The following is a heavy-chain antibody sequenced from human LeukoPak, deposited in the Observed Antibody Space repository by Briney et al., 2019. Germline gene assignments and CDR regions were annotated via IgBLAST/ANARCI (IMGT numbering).Heavy chain of an antibody. V-gene: IGHV4-34*01. D-gene: IGHD6-19*01. CDR1: GGSFSGYY. CDR2: INHSGST. Sequence: NASETLSLTCAVYGGSFSGYYWGWIRQPPGKGLEWIGEINHSGSTNYNPSLKSRVTISVDTSKNQFSLKLSSVTAADTAVYYCARETSGWYVYYFDYWGQGTLVTVSS. J-gene: IGHJ4*02. CDR3: ARETSGWYVYYFDY.